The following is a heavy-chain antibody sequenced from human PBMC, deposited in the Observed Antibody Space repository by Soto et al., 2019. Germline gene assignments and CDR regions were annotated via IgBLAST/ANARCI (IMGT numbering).Heavy chain of an antibody. V-gene: IGHV3-23*01. J-gene: IGHJ4*02. CDR3: AAHWEPCSGAINY. CDR2: ISAGGDNT. CDR1: GFTFTSYA. Sequence: PGGSLRLSCAASGFTFTSYAMNWVRQTPTKGLEWVSAISAGGDNTYYRDSVRGRFTISRDNSRNTLYLQMNSLTAEDTAAYYFAAHWEPCSGAINYLDQGALVTVSS. D-gene: IGHD1-26*01.